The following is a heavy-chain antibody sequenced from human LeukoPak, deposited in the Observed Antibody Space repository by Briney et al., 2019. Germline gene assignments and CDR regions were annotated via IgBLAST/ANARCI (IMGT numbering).Heavy chain of an antibody. CDR1: GLSFSSQA. D-gene: IGHD3-3*01. CDR3: ARRGDVWSDSYAFAMEV. V-gene: IGHV3-23*01. J-gene: IGHJ6*02. CDR2: IRYNGAGT. Sequence: QPGGSLRLSCAASGLSFSSQAMSWVRQAPGKGLEWVAAIRYNGAGTFYADSVNGRFTISRDNTKNTLYLQMNSLRPEDTATYYCARRGDVWSDSYAFAMEVWGQGTTVTVSS.